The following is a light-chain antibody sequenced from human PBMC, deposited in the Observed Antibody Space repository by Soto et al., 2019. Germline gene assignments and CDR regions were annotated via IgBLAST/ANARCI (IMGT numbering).Light chain of an antibody. J-gene: IGKJ4*01. CDR1: QSVSSY. V-gene: IGKV3-11*01. CDR3: HQRSNRPLT. Sequence: EIVLTQSQATLSLYPEERATLSCRASQSVSSYLAWYQQKPGQAPTLLIHDASNRATDVPSRFSGSGSGTEFTLTINSLEPEDFAVYYCHQRSNRPLTFGGGTKVEI. CDR2: DAS.